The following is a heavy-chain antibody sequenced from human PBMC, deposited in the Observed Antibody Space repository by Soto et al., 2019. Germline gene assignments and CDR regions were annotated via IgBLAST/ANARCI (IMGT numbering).Heavy chain of an antibody. CDR1: GYIFTSCL. CDR2: IYPGDSDT. D-gene: IGHD6-6*01. V-gene: IGHV5-51*01. Sequence: GEALSICCRGSGYIFTSCLIVCVRQMPGKGLEWMGSIYPGDSDTRYSTSFQGQVTISADRSISTAYLQWSSLKASDTAMYYCARRSMTRGMDVWGTGTTVTVS. CDR3: ARRSMTRGMDV. J-gene: IGHJ6*04.